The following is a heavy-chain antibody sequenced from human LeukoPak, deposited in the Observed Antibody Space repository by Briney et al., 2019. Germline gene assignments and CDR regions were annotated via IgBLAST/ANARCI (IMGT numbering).Heavy chain of an antibody. Sequence: PGRSLRLSCAASGFTFSSHDMHWVRQAPGKGLEWVAIISYDGGKKDYADSVKGRFTISRDNSKNTLYLQMNSLRAEDTAVYYCARGTTRFDPWGQGTLVTVSS. CDR3: ARGTTRFDP. CDR2: ISYDGGKK. D-gene: IGHD4-11*01. V-gene: IGHV3-30*03. J-gene: IGHJ5*02. CDR1: GFTFSSHD.